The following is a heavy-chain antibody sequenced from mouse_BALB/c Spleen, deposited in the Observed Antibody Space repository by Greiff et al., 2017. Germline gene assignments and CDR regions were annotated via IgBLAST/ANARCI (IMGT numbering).Heavy chain of an antibody. V-gene: IGHV1-69*02. CDR3: TTTAY. CDR1: GYTFTSYW. CDR2: IYPSDSYT. Sequence: QVQLQQSGAELVRPGASVKLSCKASGYTFTSYWINWVKQRPGQGLEWIGNIYPSDSYTNYNQKFKDKATLTVDKSSSTAYMQLSSPTSEDSAVYYCTTTAYWGQGTLVTVSA. J-gene: IGHJ3*01. D-gene: IGHD1-1*01.